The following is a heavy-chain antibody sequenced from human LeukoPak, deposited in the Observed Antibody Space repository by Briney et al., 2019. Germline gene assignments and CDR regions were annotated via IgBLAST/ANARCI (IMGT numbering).Heavy chain of an antibody. V-gene: IGHV4-59*01. Sequence: SSETLSLTCTVSGGSISSYYWSWIRQPPGKGLEWIGYIYHSGSTNYNPSLKSRVTISVDTSKNQFSLKLSSVIAADTAVYYCARGGGYASPIGYWGQGALVTVSS. J-gene: IGHJ4*02. CDR3: ARGGGYASPIGY. D-gene: IGHD5-12*01. CDR2: IYHSGST. CDR1: GGSISSYY.